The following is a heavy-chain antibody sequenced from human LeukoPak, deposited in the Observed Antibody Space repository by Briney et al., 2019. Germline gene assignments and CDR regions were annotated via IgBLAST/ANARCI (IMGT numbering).Heavy chain of an antibody. V-gene: IGHV3-15*07. CDR2: IRSKRDGETA. D-gene: IGHD1-26*01. CDR1: EFTFSGAW. Sequence: GGSLRLSCVASEFTFSGAWMHWVRQAPGKGLEWVGLIRSKRDGETADYPAPVKGRFTISRDDSKNTLYLQMNSLRAEDTAVYYCAKTNNGGSYYSCFRSCPFDYWGQGTLVTVSS. J-gene: IGHJ4*02. CDR3: AKTNNGGSYYSCFRSCPFDY.